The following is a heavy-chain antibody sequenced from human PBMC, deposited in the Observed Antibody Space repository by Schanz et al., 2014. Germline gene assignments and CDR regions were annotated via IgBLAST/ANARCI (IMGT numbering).Heavy chain of an antibody. CDR1: GYTFTSYD. Sequence: QEQLVQSGAEVKRPGASVRVSCKASGYTFTSYDFNWVRQAPGQGFEWMGMINPSDTTTTYAQNFQGRVTMTRDTSTSTVYMELSSLRSEDTAVYYCARDFSPTTPSSFDYWGQGTLVTVSS. J-gene: IGHJ4*02. D-gene: IGHD5-12*01. CDR2: INPSDTTT. CDR3: ARDFSPTTPSSFDY. V-gene: IGHV1-46*01.